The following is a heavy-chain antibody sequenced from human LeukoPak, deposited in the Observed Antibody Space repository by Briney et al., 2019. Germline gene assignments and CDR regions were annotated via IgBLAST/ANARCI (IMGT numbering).Heavy chain of an antibody. J-gene: IGHJ4*02. D-gene: IGHD1-26*01. Sequence: AGGSLRLSCAASGFTFSSYSMNWVRQAPGKGLEWVSSVSSSSSYIYYADSVKGRFTISRDNAKNSLYLQMNSLRAEDTAVYYCARDGTGELLDYWGQGTLVTVSS. CDR1: GFTFSSYS. V-gene: IGHV3-21*01. CDR2: VSSSSSYI. CDR3: ARDGTGELLDY.